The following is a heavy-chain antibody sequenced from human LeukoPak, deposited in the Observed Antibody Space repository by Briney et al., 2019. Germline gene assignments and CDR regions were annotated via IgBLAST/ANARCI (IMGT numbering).Heavy chain of an antibody. D-gene: IGHD2-2*01. V-gene: IGHV4-4*07. CDR3: ARGLSYQLLWTRDGNWFDP. CDR2: IYTSGST. J-gene: IGHJ5*02. CDR1: GGSISSYY. Sequence: SETLSLTCTVSGGSISSYYWSWIRQPAGKGLEWIGRIYTSGSTNYNPSLTSRVTISVDTSKNQFSLKLSSVTAADTAVYYCARGLSYQLLWTRDGNWFDPWGQGTLVTVSS.